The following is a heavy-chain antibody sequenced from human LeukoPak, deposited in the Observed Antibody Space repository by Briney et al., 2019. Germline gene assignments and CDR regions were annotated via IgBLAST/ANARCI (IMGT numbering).Heavy chain of an antibody. D-gene: IGHD3-22*01. CDR3: ARALYYDSSGYLFDY. CDR1: GGTFSSYA. J-gene: IGHJ4*02. Sequence: SVKVSCKASGGTFSSYAISWVRQAPGQGLEWMGGIIPIFGTANYAQKFQGRATITADESTSTAYMELSSLRSEDTAVYYCARALYYDSSGYLFDYWGQGTLVTVSS. V-gene: IGHV1-69*13. CDR2: IIPIFGTA.